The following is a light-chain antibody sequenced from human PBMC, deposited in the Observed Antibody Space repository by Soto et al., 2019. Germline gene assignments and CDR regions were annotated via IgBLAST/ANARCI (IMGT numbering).Light chain of an antibody. J-gene: IGKJ4*01. V-gene: IGKV3-20*01. Sequence: EIVLTQYPGSPSLSQGEIATLSCRASQNLTTNFLAWYQHKPGQAPRCLSYSTSSRATGIPHRFSGGGSGTDFTLTSSRLEPEDFAIYYCQQCGSSFSVVSFGGGTKVDIK. CDR2: STS. CDR3: QQCGSSFSVVS. CDR1: QNLTTNF.